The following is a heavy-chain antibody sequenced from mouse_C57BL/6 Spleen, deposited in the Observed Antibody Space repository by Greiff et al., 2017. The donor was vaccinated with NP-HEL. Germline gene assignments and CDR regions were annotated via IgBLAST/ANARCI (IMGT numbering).Heavy chain of an antibody. CDR3: AREGSQATGGLDY. D-gene: IGHD3-2*02. CDR2: ISYDGSN. V-gene: IGHV3-6*01. CDR1: GYSITSGYY. J-gene: IGHJ2*01. Sequence: EVHLVESGPGLVKPSQSLSLTCSVTGYSITSGYYWNWIRQFPGNKPEWMGYISYDGSNNYNPSLKNRISITRDTSKNQFFLKLNSVTTEDTATYYCAREGSQATGGLDYWGQGTTLTVSS.